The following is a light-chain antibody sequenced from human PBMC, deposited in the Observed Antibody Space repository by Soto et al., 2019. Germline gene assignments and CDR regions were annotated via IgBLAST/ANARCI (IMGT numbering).Light chain of an antibody. V-gene: IGKV4-1*01. CDR2: WAS. Sequence: DIVMTQSPDSLAVSLGERATINCTSGQSVLYNSNHKNYLPLCQHKPGQPPKQLIYWASTRESGVPDRFSGSGSGTDFTLSITSLQAEDVAGYCCQQYYTTPWTFGQGTRLEIK. CDR1: QSVLYNSNHKNY. J-gene: IGKJ1*01. CDR3: QQYYTTPWT.